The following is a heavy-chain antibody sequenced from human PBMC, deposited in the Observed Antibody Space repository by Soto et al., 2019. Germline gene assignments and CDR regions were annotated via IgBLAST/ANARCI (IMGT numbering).Heavy chain of an antibody. J-gene: IGHJ3*02. D-gene: IGHD6-19*01. CDR1: GGTFSSYA. CDR2: INPNSGGT. V-gene: IGHV1-2*04. CDR3: ARVRAYSSGWYTHDAFAI. Sequence: ASVKVSCKASGGTFSSYAISWVRQAPGQGLEWMGWINPNSGGTNYAQKFQGWVTMTRDTSISTAYMELSRLRSDDTAVYYCARVRAYSSGWYTHDAFAIWGQGTMVTVSS.